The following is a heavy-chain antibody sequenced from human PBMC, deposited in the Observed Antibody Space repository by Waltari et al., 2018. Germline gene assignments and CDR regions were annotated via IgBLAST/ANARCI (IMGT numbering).Heavy chain of an antibody. CDR1: GYSISSGSF. CDR2: IYHSGST. J-gene: IGHJ3*02. CDR3: AREWLIVKDAFDI. V-gene: IGHV4-38-2*02. D-gene: IGHD2-15*01. Sequence: VQLQESGPGLVKPSETLSLTCAVSGYSISSGSFWGWIRQPPGKGLEWIGSIYHSGSTYYNPSLKSRVTISVDTSKNQFSLKLSSVTAADTAVYYCAREWLIVKDAFDIWGQGTMVTVSS.